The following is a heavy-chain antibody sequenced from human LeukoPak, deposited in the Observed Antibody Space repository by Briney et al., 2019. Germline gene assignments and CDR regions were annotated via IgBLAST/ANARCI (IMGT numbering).Heavy chain of an antibody. D-gene: IGHD3-10*01. CDR3: ARGGHRQKEF. J-gene: IGHJ4*02. Sequence: PGGSLRLSCTASGFTFSNYWMTWVPQSPGKGLEWVAIIKYYGSNKYHVDSARFTISRDNANNSLYLQMNGLRAEDTAVYYCARGGHRQKEFWGQGTLVTVSS. CDR1: GFTFSNYW. CDR2: IKYYGSNK. V-gene: IGHV3-7*01.